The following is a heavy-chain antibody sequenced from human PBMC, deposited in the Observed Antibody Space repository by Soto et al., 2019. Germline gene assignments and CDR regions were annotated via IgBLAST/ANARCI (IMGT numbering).Heavy chain of an antibody. CDR2: IYYSGST. Sequence: SETLSLTCTVSGGSISSSSYYWGWIRQPPGKGLEWIGSIYYSGSTYYNPSLKSRVTISVDTSKNQFSLKLSSLTAAETAVYSCARGPGYCSSTSCHGDWFAPWGQGTLVPVSS. CDR3: ARGPGYCSSTSCHGDWFAP. D-gene: IGHD2-2*01. V-gene: IGHV4-39*01. J-gene: IGHJ5*02. CDR1: GGSISSSSYY.